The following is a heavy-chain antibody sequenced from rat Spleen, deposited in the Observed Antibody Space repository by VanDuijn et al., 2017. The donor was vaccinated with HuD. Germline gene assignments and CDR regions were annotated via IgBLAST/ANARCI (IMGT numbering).Heavy chain of an antibody. CDR2: ISNDGGNA. Sequence: EVQLVESGGGSVQPGRSMKLSCAASGINFSNYYMAWVRQAPTKGLEWVASISNDGGNAYYRDSVKGRFTISRDNAYSTLYLQMDSLRSEDTATYYCAGSGTAHWGQGVMVTVSS. CDR1: GINFSNYY. J-gene: IGHJ2*01. D-gene: IGHD1-1*01. CDR3: AGSGTAH. V-gene: IGHV5-25*01.